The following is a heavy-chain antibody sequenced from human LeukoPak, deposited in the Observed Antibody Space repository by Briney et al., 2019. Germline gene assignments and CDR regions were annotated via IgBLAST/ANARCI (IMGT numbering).Heavy chain of an antibody. V-gene: IGHV3-23*01. J-gene: IGHJ6*03. CDR2: ISGSGGST. Sequence: PGGSLRLSCAASGFTFSSYAMSWVRQAPGKGLEWVSAISGSGGSTYYADSVKGRLTISRDNSKNTLYLQMNSLRAEDTAVYYCARSLYSFYYMDVWGKGTTVTVSS. CDR3: ARSLYSFYYMDV. D-gene: IGHD4-11*01. CDR1: GFTFSSYA.